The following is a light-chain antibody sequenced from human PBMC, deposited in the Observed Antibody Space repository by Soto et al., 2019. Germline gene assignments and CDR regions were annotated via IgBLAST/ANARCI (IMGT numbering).Light chain of an antibody. V-gene: IGKV3-15*01. J-gene: IGKJ4*01. CDR2: GAS. Sequence: EIVMTQSPATLSVSPGVRATLSCRASQSVSNTLAWYQQKPGQAPRLLIYGASTRATGIPARFSGSGSGTEFTLTISSLQSEDFAVYYCQQYNSWPLTFGGGTKVAIK. CDR3: QQYNSWPLT. CDR1: QSVSNT.